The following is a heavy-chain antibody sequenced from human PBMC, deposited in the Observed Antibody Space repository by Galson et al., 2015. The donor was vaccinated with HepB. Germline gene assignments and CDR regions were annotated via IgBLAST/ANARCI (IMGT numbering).Heavy chain of an antibody. Sequence: SVKVSCKASGGTFSSYAISWVRQAPGQGLEWMGRIIPILGIANYAQKFQGRVTITADKSTSTAYMELSSLRSEDTAVYYCARHDRVAGTRPHAFDIWGQGTMVTVSS. CDR2: IIPILGIA. J-gene: IGHJ3*02. CDR3: ARHDRVAGTRPHAFDI. CDR1: GGTFSSYA. D-gene: IGHD6-19*01. V-gene: IGHV1-69*04.